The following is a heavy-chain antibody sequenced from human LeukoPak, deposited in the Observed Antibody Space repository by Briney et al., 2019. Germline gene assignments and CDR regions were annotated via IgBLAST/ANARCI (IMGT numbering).Heavy chain of an antibody. V-gene: IGHV3-23*01. CDR3: AKDREDSSSPYYFDY. Sequence: PGASLRLSCAASGFTFSSYAMSWVRQAPGKGLEWVSAISGSGGSTYYADSVKGRFTISRDNSKNTLYLQMNSLRAEDTAVYYCAKDREDSSSPYYFDYWGRGTLVTVSS. CDR1: GFTFSSYA. J-gene: IGHJ4*02. CDR2: ISGSGGST. D-gene: IGHD6-6*01.